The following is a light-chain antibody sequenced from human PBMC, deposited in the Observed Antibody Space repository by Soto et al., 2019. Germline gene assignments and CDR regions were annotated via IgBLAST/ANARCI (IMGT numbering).Light chain of an antibody. J-gene: IGKJ5*01. CDR2: GVS. CDR3: QQYGRPPT. CDR1: QSVSSSY. V-gene: IGKV3-20*01. Sequence: EIVLTQSPGTLSLSPGEGATLSCRASQSVSSSYLAWYQQKPGQAPRLLIYGVSSRATGIPDRFSGSGSATDFTLTISRLEPEDFALYYCQQYGRPPTFGQGTRLEIK.